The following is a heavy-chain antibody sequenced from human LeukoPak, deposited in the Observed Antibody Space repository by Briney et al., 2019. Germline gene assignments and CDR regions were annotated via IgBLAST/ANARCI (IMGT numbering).Heavy chain of an antibody. CDR3: ASPLGGNWFDP. CDR1: GYTFTSYY. J-gene: IGHJ5*02. V-gene: IGHV1-2*06. CDR2: INPNNGGT. Sequence: ASVKVSCTASGYTFTSYYMHWVRQAPRQGLEWMGRINPNNGGTNYAQNFQGRVTMTRDTSISIAYMELSRLRSDDTAVYYCASPLGGNWFDPWGQGTLVTVSS. D-gene: IGHD3-16*01.